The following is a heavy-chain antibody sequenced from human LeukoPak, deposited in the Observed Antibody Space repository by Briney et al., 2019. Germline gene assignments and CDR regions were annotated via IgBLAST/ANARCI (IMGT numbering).Heavy chain of an antibody. V-gene: IGHV3-64*02. Sequence: GGSLRLSCAASGFTFSSYSMHWVRQAPGKGLELVSAINGNGDNSYYGDSVKGRFTISRDNSKNTLYLQMGSLRAEDKAVYYCARGRTWSYSFDYWGQGTLVTVSP. CDR1: GFTFSSYS. D-gene: IGHD3-3*01. CDR2: INGNGDNS. CDR3: ARGRTWSYSFDY. J-gene: IGHJ4*02.